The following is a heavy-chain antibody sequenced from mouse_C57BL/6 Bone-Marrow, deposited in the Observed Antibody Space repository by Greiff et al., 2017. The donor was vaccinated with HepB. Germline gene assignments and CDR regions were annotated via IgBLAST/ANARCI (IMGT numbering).Heavy chain of an antibody. CDR3: ARWYYSNWNQAWFAY. D-gene: IGHD2-5*01. CDR2: ISNLAYSI. Sequence: EVQLVESGGGLVQPGGSLKLSCAASGFTFSDYGMAWVRQAPRKGPEWVAFISNLAYSIYYAETVTGRFTIARENAKNTLYLEMSSLMSEDTAMYYCARWYYSNWNQAWFAYWGQGTLVTVSA. V-gene: IGHV5-15*01. CDR1: GFTFSDYG. J-gene: IGHJ3*01.